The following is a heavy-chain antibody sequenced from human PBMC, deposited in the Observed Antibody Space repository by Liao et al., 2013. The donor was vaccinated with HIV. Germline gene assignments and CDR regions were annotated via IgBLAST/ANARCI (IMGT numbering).Heavy chain of an antibody. D-gene: IGHD3-3*01. CDR1: GGALSSRGYY. CDR3: ARTDQYYDFWNGYENWFDP. J-gene: IGHJ5*02. V-gene: IGHV4-61*02. Sequence: QVQLQESGPGLVKPSQTLSLTCAVSGGALSSRGYYWSWVRQPAGKGLEWIGRIHTNGSTNYHPSLKSRVAMSVDTSENQFSLKLSSVTAADTAVYYCARTDQYYDFWNGYENWFDPWGQGTLVTVSS. CDR2: IHTNGST.